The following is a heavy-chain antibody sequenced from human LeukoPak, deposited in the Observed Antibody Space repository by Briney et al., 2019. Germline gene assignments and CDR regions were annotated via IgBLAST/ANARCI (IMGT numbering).Heavy chain of an antibody. D-gene: IGHD6-6*01. Sequence: ASVKVSCKVSGYTLTELSMHWVRQAPGKGLEWMGGFDPEDGETIYAQKFQGRVTMTEDTSTDTAYMELSSLRSEDTAVYYCATGASIAARPDYYGMDVWGQGTTVTVSS. CDR1: GYTLTELS. CDR2: FDPEDGET. CDR3: ATGASIAARPDYYGMDV. V-gene: IGHV1-24*01. J-gene: IGHJ6*02.